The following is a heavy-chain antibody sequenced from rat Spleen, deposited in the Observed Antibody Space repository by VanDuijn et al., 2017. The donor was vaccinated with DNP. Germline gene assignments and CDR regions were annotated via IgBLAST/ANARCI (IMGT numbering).Heavy chain of an antibody. CDR1: GFTFNNYW. Sequence: EVQLVESGGDLVQPGRSLKVSCVASGFTFNNYWMAWIRQVPGKGLEWVASITGRGGGIYYPDSVKGRFTISRDNAKNTLYLQMNSLRSEDMATYYCARHVLPLRVWDYWGQGVMVTVSS. CDR3: ARHVLPLRVWDY. J-gene: IGHJ2*01. CDR2: ITGRGGGI. V-gene: IGHV5-31*01. D-gene: IGHD1-4*01.